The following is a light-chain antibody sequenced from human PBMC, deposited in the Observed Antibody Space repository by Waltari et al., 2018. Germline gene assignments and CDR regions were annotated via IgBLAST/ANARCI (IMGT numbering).Light chain of an antibody. CDR1: ELPRKY. CDR2: DDT. V-gene: IGLV3-10*01. J-gene: IGLJ1*01. Sequence: YELTQPPSVSVSPGQTARITCPGHELPRKYAYWFQQKSGQAPRLVMYDDTKRPSGIPERVSGSSAGTVATLTISGAQVDDEADYYCYSSDSTGLRVFGGGTTVVVL. CDR3: YSSDSTGLRV.